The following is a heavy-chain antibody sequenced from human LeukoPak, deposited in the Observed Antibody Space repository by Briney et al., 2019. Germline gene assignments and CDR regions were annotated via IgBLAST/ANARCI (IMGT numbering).Heavy chain of an antibody. J-gene: IGHJ4*02. CDR2: IYYSGSI. V-gene: IGHV4-30-4*01. CDR1: GGSISSRDYY. Sequence: SETLSLTCTVSGGSISSRDYYWSCIRQPPGKGLEWIGYIYYSGSIYYNPSLKSRVTISVDTSKNQFSLRLSAVTAADTAVYYCARVPPLDDILTGYFDYWGQGTLATVSS. D-gene: IGHD3-9*01. CDR3: ARVPPLDDILTGYFDY.